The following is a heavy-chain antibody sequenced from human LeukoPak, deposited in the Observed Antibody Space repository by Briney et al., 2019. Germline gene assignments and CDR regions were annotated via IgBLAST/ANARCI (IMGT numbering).Heavy chain of an antibody. CDR2: INWNGGST. CDR3: ARSDGYNPPFDY. CDR1: GFTFDDYG. J-gene: IGHJ4*02. Sequence: GGSLRLSCAASGFTFDDYGMSWVRQAPGKGLEWVSGINWNGGSTGYADSVKGRFTISRDNAKNSLYLQMDSLRAEDTALYYCARSDGYNPPFDYWGQGTLVTVSS. V-gene: IGHV3-20*04. D-gene: IGHD5-24*01.